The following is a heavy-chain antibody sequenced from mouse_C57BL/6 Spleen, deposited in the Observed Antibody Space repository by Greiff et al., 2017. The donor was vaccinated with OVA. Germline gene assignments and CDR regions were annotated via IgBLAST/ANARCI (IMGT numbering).Heavy chain of an antibody. CDR1: GYTFTSYG. J-gene: IGHJ1*03. Sequence: QVQLKQSGAELARPGASVKLSCKASGYTFTSYGISWVKQRTGQGLEWIGEIYPRSGNTYYNEKFKGKATLTADKSSSTAYMELRSLTSEDSAVYFCARSVDYGSSYWYFDVWGTGTTVTVSS. CDR2: IYPRSGNT. CDR3: ARSVDYGSSYWYFDV. D-gene: IGHD1-1*01. V-gene: IGHV1-81*01.